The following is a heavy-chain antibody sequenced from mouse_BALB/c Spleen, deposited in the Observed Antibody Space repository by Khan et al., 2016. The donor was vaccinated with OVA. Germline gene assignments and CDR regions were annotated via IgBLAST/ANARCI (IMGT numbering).Heavy chain of an antibody. V-gene: IGHV3-2*02. CDR1: GYSITTDYA. Sequence: EVKLQESGPGLVKPSQSLSLTCTVTGYSITTDYAWNWIRQFPGNKLEWMGYISYSGNTKYNPSLKSRIYITRDTSKNQFFLQLKSVTTEDTARYYCARVYGGDFDYWGQGTTLTVSS. J-gene: IGHJ2*01. CDR3: ARVYGGDFDY. CDR2: ISYSGNT. D-gene: IGHD1-1*01.